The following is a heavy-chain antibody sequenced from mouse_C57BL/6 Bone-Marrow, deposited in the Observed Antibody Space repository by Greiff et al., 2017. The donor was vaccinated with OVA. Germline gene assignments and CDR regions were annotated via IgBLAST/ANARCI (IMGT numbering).Heavy chain of an antibody. J-gene: IGHJ3*01. D-gene: IGHD1-1*02. Sequence: EVQLVESGGGLVKPGGSLKLSCAASGFTFSDYGMHWVRQAPEKGLEWVAYISSGSSTIYYADTVKGRFTITRDNAKNTLFLQMTSLRSEDTAMYYCARGTGGEFAYWGQGTLVTVSA. CDR2: ISSGSSTI. CDR1: GFTFSDYG. CDR3: ARGTGGEFAY. V-gene: IGHV5-17*01.